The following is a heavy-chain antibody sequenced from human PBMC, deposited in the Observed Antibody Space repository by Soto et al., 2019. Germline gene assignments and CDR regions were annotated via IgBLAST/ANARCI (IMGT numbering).Heavy chain of an antibody. Sequence: ASVKVSCKASGYTFTSYDINWVRQATGQGLEWMGWMNPNSGNTGYAQKFQGRVTMTRNTSISTAYMELSSLRSEDTAVYYCARGPYTPKYSDAGGENYYYYGMDVWGQGTTVTVSS. V-gene: IGHV1-8*01. CDR3: ARGPYTPKYSDAGGENYYYYGMDV. D-gene: IGHD6-6*01. CDR2: MNPNSGNT. CDR1: GYTFTSYD. J-gene: IGHJ6*02.